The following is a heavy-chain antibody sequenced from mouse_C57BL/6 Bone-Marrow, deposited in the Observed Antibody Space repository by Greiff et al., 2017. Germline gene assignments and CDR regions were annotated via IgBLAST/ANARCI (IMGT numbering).Heavy chain of an antibody. D-gene: IGHD2-3*01. CDR1: GYTFTSYW. J-gene: IGHJ3*01. V-gene: IGHV1-7*01. CDR2: IHPSSGYT. CDR3: AISSHYYGYYGWFAY. Sequence: QVQLQQSGAELAKPGASVKLSCKASGYTFTSYWMHWVKQRPGQGLEWIGYIHPSSGYTKYNQKFKDKATLTEDKSSSTAYMQLSSLTYEASSVYYCAISSHYYGYYGWFAYWGQGTLVTVSA.